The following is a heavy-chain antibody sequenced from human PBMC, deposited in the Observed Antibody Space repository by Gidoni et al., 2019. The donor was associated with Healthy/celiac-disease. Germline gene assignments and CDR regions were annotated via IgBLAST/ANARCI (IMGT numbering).Heavy chain of an antibody. CDR3: ARDWDTAMVLAFDI. D-gene: IGHD5-18*01. V-gene: IGHV3-7*01. Sequence: EVQLVESGGGLVQPGGSSRLSCAASGFTLSSYWMSWVRQAPGKGLEWIASIKQDGSEKYYVDPVKGRFTISRNNAKNSLYLQMNSLGAEDTAVYYCARDWDTAMVLAFDIWGQGTMVTVSS. CDR2: IKQDGSEK. J-gene: IGHJ3*02. CDR1: GFTLSSYW.